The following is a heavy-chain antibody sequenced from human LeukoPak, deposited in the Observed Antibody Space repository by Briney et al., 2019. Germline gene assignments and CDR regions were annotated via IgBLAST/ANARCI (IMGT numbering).Heavy chain of an antibody. J-gene: IGHJ4*02. D-gene: IGHD3-9*01. CDR2: IYYRETT. V-gene: IGHV4-59*08. CDR3: ARTGVVYDTLTGYSYFFDY. Sequence: SSETLSLTCTVSADSMRDHFWSWIRQPPGKGLEWIGYIYYRETTNYNPSLKSRVTISIDKSKRQFSLRLNSVTASDTAVYYCARTGVVYDTLTGYSYFFDYWGQGTLVTVSS. CDR1: ADSMRDHF.